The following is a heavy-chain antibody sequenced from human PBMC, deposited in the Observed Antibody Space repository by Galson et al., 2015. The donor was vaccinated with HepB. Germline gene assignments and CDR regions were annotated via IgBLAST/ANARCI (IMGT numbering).Heavy chain of an antibody. J-gene: IGHJ4*02. CDR1: GYTFTSYA. CDR2: INAGNGNT. D-gene: IGHD6-19*01. V-gene: IGHV1-3*01. CDR3: AREGSSEFGGWSPFDY. Sequence: SVKVSCKASGYTFTSYAMHWVRQAPGQRLEWMGWINAGNGNTKYSQKFQGRVTITRDTSASTAYMELSSLRSEDTAVYYCAREGSSEFGGWSPFDYWGQGTLVTVSS.